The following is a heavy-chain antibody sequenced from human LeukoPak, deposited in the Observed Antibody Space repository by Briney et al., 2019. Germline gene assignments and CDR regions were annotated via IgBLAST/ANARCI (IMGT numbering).Heavy chain of an antibody. J-gene: IGHJ3*02. V-gene: IGHV3-15*01. CDR3: TTGPQEAFDI. CDR1: GFTFSNAW. Sequence: GSLRLSCAASGFTFSNAWMSWVRQAPGKGLEWVGRIKSKTGGGTTDYAAPVKGRFTISRDDSKNTLYLQMNSLKTEDTAVYYCTTGPQEAFDIWGQGTMVTVSS. CDR2: IKSKTGGGTT.